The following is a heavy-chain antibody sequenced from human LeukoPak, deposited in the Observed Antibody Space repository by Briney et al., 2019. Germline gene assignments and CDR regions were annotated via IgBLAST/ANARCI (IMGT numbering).Heavy chain of an antibody. CDR1: GYTFTSYG. J-gene: IGHJ4*02. D-gene: IGHD6-13*01. CDR2: INPNSGGT. Sequence: ASVKVSCKASGYTFTSYGISWVRQAPGQGLEWMGWINPNSGGTNYAQKFQGRVTMTRDTSISTAYMELSRLRSDDTAVYYCARKYSSSSHFDYWGQGTLVTVSS. V-gene: IGHV1-2*02. CDR3: ARKYSSSSHFDY.